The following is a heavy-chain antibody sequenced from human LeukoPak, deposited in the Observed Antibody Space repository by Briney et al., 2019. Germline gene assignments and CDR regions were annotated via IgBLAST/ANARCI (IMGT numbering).Heavy chain of an antibody. CDR2: INGRGDET. V-gene: IGHV3-23*01. J-gene: IGHJ4*02. D-gene: IGHD2-15*01. CDR3: ACHCSGSRCSDHDY. CDR1: GFAFTSYF. Sequence: GGSLRLSCTASGFAFTSYFMTRARQAPGTGLEWVSGINGRGDETHYADSVKGRFTISRDNSKSTGYLQLSGLRAEDTAVYYCACHCSGSRCSDHDYWGQGTVVTVSS.